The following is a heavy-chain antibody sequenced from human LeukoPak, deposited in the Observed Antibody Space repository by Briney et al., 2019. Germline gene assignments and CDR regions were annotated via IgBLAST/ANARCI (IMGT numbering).Heavy chain of an antibody. CDR3: ARAEPPVRGVIILPFDY. Sequence: GASVKVSCKASGGTFSSYAISWVRQAPGQGLEWMGWISAYNGNTNYAQKLQSRVTMTTDTSTSTAYMELRSLRSDDTAVYYCARAEPPVRGVIILPFDYWGQGTLVTVSS. CDR2: ISAYNGNT. CDR1: GGTFSSYA. V-gene: IGHV1-18*01. J-gene: IGHJ4*02. D-gene: IGHD3-10*01.